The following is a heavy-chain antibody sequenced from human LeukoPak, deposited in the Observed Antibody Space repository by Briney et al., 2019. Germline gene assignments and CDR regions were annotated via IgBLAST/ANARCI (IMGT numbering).Heavy chain of an antibody. D-gene: IGHD2-15*01. CDR3: ARDFFHGHCAGLSCFLLDY. CDR1: GYTFTRYG. CDR2: ISANNGDT. Sequence: VASVKVSCKASGYTFTRYGISWVRQAPGQGLEWMGWISANNGDTNSAQKFQGRVTMTTDTSTSTAYMELRSLRSDDTAVYYCARDFFHGHCAGLSCFLLDYWGQGSLATVSS. J-gene: IGHJ4*02. V-gene: IGHV1-18*01.